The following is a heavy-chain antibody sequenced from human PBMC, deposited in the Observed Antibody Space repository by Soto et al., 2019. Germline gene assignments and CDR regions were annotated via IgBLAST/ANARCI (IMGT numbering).Heavy chain of an antibody. CDR3: ARWSYLDY. Sequence: VGSLRLSCASSVFSFGSYALSWVRQAPGKGLEWVSTISGSDGKTFYADSVKGRFSISRDTSQSTLYLQMNSLRADDTAMYYCARWSYLDYRGQGTRVTVS. V-gene: IGHV3-23*01. CDR1: VFSFGSYA. J-gene: IGHJ4*02. CDR2: ISGSDGKT. D-gene: IGHD3-3*01.